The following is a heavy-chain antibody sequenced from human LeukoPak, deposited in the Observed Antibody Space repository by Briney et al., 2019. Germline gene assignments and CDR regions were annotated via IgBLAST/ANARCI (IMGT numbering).Heavy chain of an antibody. CDR3: ARRSYYDSSGYTIGRSWDDAFDI. CDR2: IIPIFDTV. V-gene: IGHV1-69*06. D-gene: IGHD3-22*01. Sequence: GASVKVSCKASGGSFSSYTISWVRQAPGQGLEWMGGIIPIFDTVNYAQKFQGRVTITADKSTSTAYMELSSLRSEDTAVYYCARRSYYDSSGYTIGRSWDDAFDIWGQGTMVTVSS. J-gene: IGHJ3*02. CDR1: GGSFSSYT.